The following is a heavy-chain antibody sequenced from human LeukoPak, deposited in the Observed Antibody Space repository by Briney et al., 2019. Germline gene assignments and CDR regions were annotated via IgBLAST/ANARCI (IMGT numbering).Heavy chain of an antibody. V-gene: IGHV3-15*01. CDR3: TTVPPAYYYDSSGYYYEY. J-gene: IGHJ4*02. D-gene: IGHD3-22*01. Sequence: PGGSLRLSCAASGFTFSNAWMSWVGQAPGKGLEGVGRIKSKTDGGTTDYAAPVKGRFTISRDDSKNTLYLQMNSLKTEDTAVYYCTTVPPAYYYDSSGYYYEYWGQGTLVTVSS. CDR2: IKSKTDGGTT. CDR1: GFTFSNAW.